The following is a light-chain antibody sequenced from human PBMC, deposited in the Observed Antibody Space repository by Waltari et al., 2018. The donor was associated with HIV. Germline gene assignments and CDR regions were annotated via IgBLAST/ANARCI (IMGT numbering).Light chain of an antibody. CDR2: LDD. V-gene: IGLV1-36*01. J-gene: IGLJ2*01. CDR1: ESNIGNNG. CDR3: AVWDDSVNGPV. Sequence: QSVLTQPPSVSEAPRQRVTISCSGSESNIGNNGVNWYQQIAGKPPKLIIYLDDIPPSGVSDRFSGSKSGTSASLAIRGLQSDDEADYYCAVWDDSVNGPVFGGGTKLTVL.